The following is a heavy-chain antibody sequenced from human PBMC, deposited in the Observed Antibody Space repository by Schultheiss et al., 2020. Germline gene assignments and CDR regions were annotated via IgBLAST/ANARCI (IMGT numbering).Heavy chain of an antibody. CDR1: GFSLSTSGMC. CDR2: IYWNDDK. CDR3: ARSRLGYNWNHSFDY. V-gene: IGHV2-70*01. D-gene: IGHD1-20*01. Sequence: SGPTLVKPTQTLTLTCTFSGFSLSTSGMCVSWIRQPPGKALEWLALIYWNDDKRYSTSLKSRLTISKDTSKSQVVLTMTNMDPVDTATYYCARSRLGYNWNHSFDYWGQGTLVTVSS. J-gene: IGHJ4*02.